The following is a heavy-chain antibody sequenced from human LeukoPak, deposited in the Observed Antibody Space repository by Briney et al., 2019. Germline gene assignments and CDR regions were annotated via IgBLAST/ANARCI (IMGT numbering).Heavy chain of an antibody. CDR1: GGSISSGGYS. CDR3: ARARPTLDIVATIFDY. V-gene: IGHV4-31*03. CDR2: IYYSGST. J-gene: IGHJ4*02. Sequence: SQTLSLTCTVSGGSISSGGYSWSWIRQHPWKGLEWIGYIYYSGSTYYNPSLKSRVTISVDTSKNQFSLRLSSVTAADTAVYYCARARPTLDIVATIFDYWGQGALVTVSS. D-gene: IGHD5-12*01.